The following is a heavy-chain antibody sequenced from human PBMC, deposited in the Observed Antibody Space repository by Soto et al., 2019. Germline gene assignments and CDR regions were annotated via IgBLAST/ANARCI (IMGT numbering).Heavy chain of an antibody. V-gene: IGHV3-23*01. CDR3: AKVIVLGASTIEF. J-gene: IGHJ4*02. D-gene: IGHD6-6*01. CDR1: GFTFNHYG. CDR2: ISGSGGTT. Sequence: EQLLESGGGLVQPGGSLTLCCAASGFTFNHYGMAWVRQAPGKGLEWVSVISGSGGTTYYADSVKGRFTISRDNSKSTVYLQMNSLRVEDTALYSCAKVIVLGASTIEFWGPGTLVTVSS.